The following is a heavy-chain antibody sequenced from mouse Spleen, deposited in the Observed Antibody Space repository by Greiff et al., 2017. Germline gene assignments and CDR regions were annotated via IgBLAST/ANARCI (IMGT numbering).Heavy chain of an antibody. V-gene: IGHV1-64*01. CDR3: AKAELRGRYFDV. Sequence: QVQLKQPGAELVKPGASVKLSCKASGYTFTSYWMHWVKQRPGQGLEWIGMIHPNSGSTNYNEKFKSKATLTVDKSSSTAYMQRSSLTSEDSAVYYCAKAELRGRYFDVWGTGTTVTVSS. J-gene: IGHJ1*03. D-gene: IGHD1-1*01. CDR2: IHPNSGST. CDR1: GYTFTSYW.